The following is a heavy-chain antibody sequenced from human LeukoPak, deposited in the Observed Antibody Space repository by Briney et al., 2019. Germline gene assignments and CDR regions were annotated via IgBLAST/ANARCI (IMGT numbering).Heavy chain of an antibody. CDR2: TSYRSKWYN. J-gene: IGHJ4*02. Sequence: PSQTLSLTCAISGDSVSTTSVAWNWIRQSPSRGLEWLGRTSYRSKWYNDYAVSVKSRITITPHTSKNQFSLQLNSVTPEGTAVYYCAREAEITQFDYWGQGTLVTVSS. D-gene: IGHD5-24*01. CDR1: GDSVSTTSVA. V-gene: IGHV6-1*01. CDR3: AREAEITQFDY.